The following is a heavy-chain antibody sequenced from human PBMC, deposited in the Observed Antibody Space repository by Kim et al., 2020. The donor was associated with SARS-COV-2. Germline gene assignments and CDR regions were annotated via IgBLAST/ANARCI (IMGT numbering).Heavy chain of an antibody. Sequence: GGSLRLSCAASGFTFSSYSMHWVRQAPGKGLEWVSYISSNSSNIYYADSVKGRFTISRDNAKNSLYLQMNSLRAEDTAVYYCARGISDWYFDLWGRGTLVTVSS. J-gene: IGHJ2*01. CDR1: GFTFSSYS. D-gene: IGHD3-10*01. CDR2: ISSNSSNI. CDR3: ARGISDWYFDL. V-gene: IGHV3-48*04.